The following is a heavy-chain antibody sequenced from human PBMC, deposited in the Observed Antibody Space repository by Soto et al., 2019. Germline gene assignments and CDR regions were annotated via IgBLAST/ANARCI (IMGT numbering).Heavy chain of an antibody. CDR1: GGSISSGGYY. V-gene: IGHV4-31*02. J-gene: IGHJ6*03. Sequence: SETLSLTCTVSGGSISSGGYYWSWIRQHPGKGLEWIGYIYYSGSTNYNPSLKSRVTISVDTSKNQFSLKLSSVTAADTAVYYCARHSYDILTGYGHRSYYYMDVWGKGTTVTVSS. CDR2: IYYSGST. CDR3: ARHSYDILTGYGHRSYYYMDV. D-gene: IGHD3-9*01.